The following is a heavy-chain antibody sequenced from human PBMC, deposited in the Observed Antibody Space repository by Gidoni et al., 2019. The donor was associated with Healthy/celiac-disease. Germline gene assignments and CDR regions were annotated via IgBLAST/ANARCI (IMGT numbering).Heavy chain of an antibody. CDR3: ARGLVVVGAANPYDFDY. Sequence: QLQLQESGPGLVKPSETLSLTCTVAGGSISSSIYYWGWIRQPQGKGLEWIGSIYYSGSTYYNPALKRRVTITVDTSKNQFSLKLSFVTAEDTAVYYCARGLVVVGAANPYDFDYWGQGTLVTVSS. V-gene: IGHV4-39*01. J-gene: IGHJ4*02. CDR2: IYYSGST. CDR1: GGSISSSIYY. D-gene: IGHD2-15*01.